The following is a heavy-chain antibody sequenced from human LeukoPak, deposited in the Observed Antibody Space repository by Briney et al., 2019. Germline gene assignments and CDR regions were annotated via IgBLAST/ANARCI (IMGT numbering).Heavy chain of an antibody. D-gene: IGHD3-10*01. CDR3: ARDQEFGELSD. CDR2: IYSGGST. CDR1: GVTVSSNY. J-gene: IGHJ4*02. Sequence: RGSLRLSCAASGVTVSSNYMSWVRQAPGKGLEWVSVIYSGGSTYYADSVKGRFTISRDNSKNTLYLQMNSLRAEDTAVYYCARDQEFGELSDWGQGPLVTVSS. V-gene: IGHV3-66*01.